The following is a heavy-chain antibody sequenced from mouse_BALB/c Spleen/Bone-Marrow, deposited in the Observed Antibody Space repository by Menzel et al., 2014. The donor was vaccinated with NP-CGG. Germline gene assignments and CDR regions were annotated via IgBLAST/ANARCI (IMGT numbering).Heavy chain of an antibody. CDR2: IDPANGNT. D-gene: IGHD1-3*01. Sequence: VQLQQDGAALVMQGASVKLSCTASGFNIKDTYMHWVKQRPEQGLEWIGRIDPANGNTKYDPKFQDKATITADTSSNTVDLQLSSLTFEDTAVYYCARQEFAIYWYFDV. CDR3: ARQEFAIYWYFDV. CDR1: GFNIKDTY. V-gene: IGHV14-3*02. J-gene: IGHJ1*01.